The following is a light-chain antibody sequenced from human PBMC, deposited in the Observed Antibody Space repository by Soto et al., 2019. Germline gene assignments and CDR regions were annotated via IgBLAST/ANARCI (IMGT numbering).Light chain of an antibody. CDR1: QSVSNNY. CDR3: QQYVSSPRT. J-gene: IGKJ1*01. V-gene: IGKV3-20*01. CDR2: DAS. Sequence: EIVLTPSPGTLSLSPVERATLSCRASQSVSNNYLAWYQQKPGQAPRLLIHDASSRVTGVPARFSGSESGTGFTLTISSLEPEDFAVYYCQQYVSSPRTFGQGTKVDIK.